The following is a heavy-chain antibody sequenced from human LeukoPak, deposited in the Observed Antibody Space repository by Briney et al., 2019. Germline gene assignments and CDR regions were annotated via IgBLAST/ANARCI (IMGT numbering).Heavy chain of an antibody. CDR3: AGTWIQLWFKGPGEYYFDY. CDR2: IIPIFGTA. Sequence: GASVKVSCKASGGTFSSYAISWVRQAPGQGLEWMGGIIPIFGTANYAQKFQGRVTITADESTSTAYMELSSLRSEDTAVYYCAGTWIQLWFKGPGEYYFDYWGQGTLVTVSS. D-gene: IGHD5-18*01. J-gene: IGHJ4*02. V-gene: IGHV1-69*13. CDR1: GGTFSSYA.